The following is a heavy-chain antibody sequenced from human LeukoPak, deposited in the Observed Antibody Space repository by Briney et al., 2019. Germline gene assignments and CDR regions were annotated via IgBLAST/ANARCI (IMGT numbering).Heavy chain of an antibody. V-gene: IGHV3-53*01. D-gene: IGHD3-22*01. Sequence: PGGSLRLSCAASGFTVSSNYMSWVRQAPGKGLEWVSVIYSGGSTYYADSVKGRFTISRDNSKNTLYLQMNSLGAEDTAVYYCARGYYDSSGYYYVDLPTYYFDYWGQGTLVTVSS. CDR3: ARGYYDSSGYYYVDLPTYYFDY. J-gene: IGHJ4*02. CDR1: GFTVSSNY. CDR2: IYSGGST.